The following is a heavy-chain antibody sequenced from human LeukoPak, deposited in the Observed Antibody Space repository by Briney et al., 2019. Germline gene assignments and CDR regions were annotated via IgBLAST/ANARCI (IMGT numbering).Heavy chain of an antibody. CDR2: INHSGST. V-gene: IGHV4-34*01. J-gene: IGHJ5*02. CDR3: ARGSLGGGTNNWFDP. Sequence: SETLSLTCAVYGGSFSGYYWSWIRQPPGKGLEWIGEINHSGSTNYNPSLKSRVTISVDTSKNQFSLKLSSVTAADTAVYYCARGSLGGGTNNWFDPWGQGTLVTVSS. CDR1: GGSFSGYY. D-gene: IGHD1-7*01.